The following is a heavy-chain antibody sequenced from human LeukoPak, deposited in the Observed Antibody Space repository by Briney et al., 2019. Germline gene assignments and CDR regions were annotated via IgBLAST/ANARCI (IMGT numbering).Heavy chain of an antibody. CDR2: IYYSGST. D-gene: IGHD3-3*01. CDR1: GGSISRYY. J-gene: IGHJ6*03. Sequence: SETLSLTCTVSGGSISRYYWSWIRQPPGKGLEWIGYIYYSGSTNYNPSLKSRVTISVDTSKNQFSLKLSSVTAADTAVYYCARGASGWSGYYHYYYYMDVWGKGTTVTVSS. CDR3: ARGASGWSGYYHYYYYMDV. V-gene: IGHV4-59*01.